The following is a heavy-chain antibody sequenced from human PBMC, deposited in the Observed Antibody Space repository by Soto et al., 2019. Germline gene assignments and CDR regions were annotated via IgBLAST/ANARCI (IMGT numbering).Heavy chain of an antibody. J-gene: IGHJ6*02. CDR1: GFTFSSYA. V-gene: IGHV3-23*01. Sequence: EVQLLESGGGLVQPGGSLRLSCAASGFTFSSYAMSWVRQAPGKGLEWVSAISGSGGSTYYADSVRGRFTISRDNSKNTLYLQMNSLRAEDTAVYYCASAAREYYYYGMDVWGQGTTVTVSS. CDR3: ASAAREYYYYGMDV. CDR2: ISGSGGST.